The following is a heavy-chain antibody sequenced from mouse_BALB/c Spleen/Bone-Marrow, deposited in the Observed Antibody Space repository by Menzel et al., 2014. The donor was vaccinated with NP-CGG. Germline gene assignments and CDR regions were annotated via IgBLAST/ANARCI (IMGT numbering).Heavy chain of an antibody. D-gene: IGHD2-10*02. CDR2: IWAGGST. J-gene: IGHJ2*01. Sequence: VKLVESGPGLVAPSQSLSITCTVSGFSLTSYGVHWVRQPPGKGLEWLGVIWAGGSTDYNSALMSRLSISKDNSKSQVFLKMNSLQTDDTAMYYCARGGEYGNYFFDYWGQGTTLTVSS. V-gene: IGHV2-9*02. CDR3: ARGGEYGNYFFDY. CDR1: GFSLTSYG.